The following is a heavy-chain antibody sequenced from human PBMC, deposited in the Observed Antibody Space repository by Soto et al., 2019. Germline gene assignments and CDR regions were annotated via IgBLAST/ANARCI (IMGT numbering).Heavy chain of an antibody. J-gene: IGHJ4*02. V-gene: IGHV1-69*01. Sequence: QVQLVQSGAEVKKPGSSVKVSCKASGGTFSSYAISWVRQAPGQGLEWMGGIIPIFGTANYAQKFQGRVTSTADESTSTAYMDLSSLRAEDTAVYYCAREREGYYDSSGYYFGYWGQGTLVTVSS. CDR1: GGTFSSYA. D-gene: IGHD3-22*01. CDR3: AREREGYYDSSGYYFGY. CDR2: IIPIFGTA.